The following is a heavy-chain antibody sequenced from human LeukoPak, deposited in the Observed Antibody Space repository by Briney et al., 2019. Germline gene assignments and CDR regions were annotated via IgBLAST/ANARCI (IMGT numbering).Heavy chain of an antibody. J-gene: IGHJ5*02. D-gene: IGHD2-8*01. CDR3: ARDSPNNGWA. CDR1: GGSISSGSYY. Sequence: PSETLSLTCAVSGGSISSGSYYWSWIRQPAGKGLEWIGRIYTSGSTNYNPSLKSRVTISVDTSKNQFSLKLSSVTAADTAVYYCARDSPNNGWAWGQGTLVTVSS. V-gene: IGHV4-61*02. CDR2: IYTSGST.